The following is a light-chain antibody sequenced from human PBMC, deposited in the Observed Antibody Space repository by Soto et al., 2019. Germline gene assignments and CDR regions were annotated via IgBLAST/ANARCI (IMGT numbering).Light chain of an antibody. CDR2: RSS. CDR3: QQYESLLWT. V-gene: IGKV3-20*01. Sequence: EVVLTQSPGTLSLSPGARATLSCRASETISSSHLAWYQQTPGQAPRLLLYRSSTRATGIPDRFSGSGFGTDFTLTISRLEPADAAVYYCQQYESLLWTFGQGTKLEIK. J-gene: IGKJ1*01. CDR1: ETISSSH.